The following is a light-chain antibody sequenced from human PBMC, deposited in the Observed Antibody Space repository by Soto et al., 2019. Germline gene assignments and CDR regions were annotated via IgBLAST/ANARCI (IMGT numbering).Light chain of an antibody. CDR1: QSVSSSF. CDR3: QQYGSSPRT. V-gene: IGKV3-20*01. CDR2: GAS. J-gene: IGKJ3*01. Sequence: EIVLTQSPGTLSLSPGERATLSCRASQSVSSSFLAWYQQKPGQAPRLLIYGASSRATGIPDRFSGSGSGTEFTLTISRLEPEDLAVYYCQQYGSSPRTFGPGTTVDI.